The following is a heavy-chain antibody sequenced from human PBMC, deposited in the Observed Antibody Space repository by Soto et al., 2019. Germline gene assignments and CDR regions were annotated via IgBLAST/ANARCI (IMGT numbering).Heavy chain of an antibody. CDR3: ARIITYYDILTGYYIRYFDY. Sequence: PSETLSLTCTVSGGSISSYYWSWIRQPPGKGLEWIGYIYYSGSTNYNPSLKSRVTISVDTSKNQFSLKLSSVTAADTAVYYCARIITYYDILTGYYIRYFDYWGQGTLVTVSS. J-gene: IGHJ4*02. V-gene: IGHV4-59*01. CDR2: IYYSGST. D-gene: IGHD3-9*01. CDR1: GGSISSYY.